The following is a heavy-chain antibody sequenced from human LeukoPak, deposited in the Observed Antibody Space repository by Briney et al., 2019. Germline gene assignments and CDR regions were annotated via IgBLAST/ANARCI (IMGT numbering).Heavy chain of an antibody. D-gene: IGHD5-24*01. Sequence: GGSLRLSCAASGFTFSSYSMNWVRQAPGKGLEWISYISTSSSTIYYADSMKGRFTISRDNAKNSLYLQMNSLRDEDTAVYYCARGGIDGYNYFDYWGQGTLVTVSS. CDR1: GFTFSSYS. CDR2: ISTSSSTI. V-gene: IGHV3-48*02. J-gene: IGHJ4*02. CDR3: ARGGIDGYNYFDY.